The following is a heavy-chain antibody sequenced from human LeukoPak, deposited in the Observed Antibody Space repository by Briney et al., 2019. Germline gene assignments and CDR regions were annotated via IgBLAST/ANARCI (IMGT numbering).Heavy chain of an antibody. CDR1: GYSISSGYY. CDR3: ARMWIQLWAFDY. CDR2: IYHSGST. J-gene: IGHJ4*02. V-gene: IGHV4-38-2*02. Sequence: SETLSLTCTVSGYSISSGYYWGWIRQPPGKGLEWIGSIYHSGSTYYNPSLKSRVTISVDTSKNQFSLKLSSVTAADTAVYYCARMWIQLWAFDYWGQGSLVTVSS. D-gene: IGHD5-18*01.